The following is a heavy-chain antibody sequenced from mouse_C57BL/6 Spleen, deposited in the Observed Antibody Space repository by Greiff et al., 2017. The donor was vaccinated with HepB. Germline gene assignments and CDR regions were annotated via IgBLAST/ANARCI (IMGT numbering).Heavy chain of an antibody. CDR3: AREGRDYAMDY. V-gene: IGHV1-53*01. CDR2: INPSNGGT. J-gene: IGHJ4*01. CDR1: GYTFTSYW. Sequence: QVHVKQSGTELVKPGASVKLSCKASGYTFTSYWMHWVKQRPGQGLEWIGNINPSNGGTNYNEKFKSKATLTVDKSSSTAYMQLSSLTSEDSAVYYCAREGRDYAMDYWGQGTSVTVSS.